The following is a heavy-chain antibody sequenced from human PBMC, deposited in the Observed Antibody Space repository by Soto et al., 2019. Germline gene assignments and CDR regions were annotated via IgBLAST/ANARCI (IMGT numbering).Heavy chain of an antibody. V-gene: IGHV3-23*01. J-gene: IGHJ4*02. D-gene: IGHD3-3*01. CDR2: ISGSGGST. CDR3: AKDPSTYYDFWSGYPDPYFDY. Sequence: GGSLRLSCAASGFTFSSYAMSWVRQAPGKGLEWVSAISGSGGSTYYADSVKGRFTISRDNSKNTLYLQMNSLRAEDMAVYYCAKDPSTYYDFWSGYPDPYFDYWGQGTLVTVSS. CDR1: GFTFSSYA.